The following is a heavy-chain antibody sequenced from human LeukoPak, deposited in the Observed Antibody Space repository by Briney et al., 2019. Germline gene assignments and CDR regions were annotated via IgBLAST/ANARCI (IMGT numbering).Heavy chain of an antibody. CDR1: GGTFSSYA. Sequence: SSVKVSCKASGGTFSSYAISWVRQAPGQGLEWMGRIIPILGIANYAQKFQGRVTITADKSTSTAYMELSSLRSEDTAVYYCASTVTTVFYYYYYGMDVWGQGTTVTVSS. CDR2: IIPILGIA. J-gene: IGHJ6*02. CDR3: ASTVTTVFYYYYYGMDV. V-gene: IGHV1-69*04. D-gene: IGHD4-17*01.